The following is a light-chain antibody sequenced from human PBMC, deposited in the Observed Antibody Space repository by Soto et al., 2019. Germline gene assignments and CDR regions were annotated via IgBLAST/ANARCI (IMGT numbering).Light chain of an antibody. J-gene: IGLJ2*01. CDR3: CSYAGRYTSV. CDR1: SSDIGAYDY. CDR2: EVN. V-gene: IGLV2-14*01. Sequence: QSALTQPASLSGSPGQSITISCTGTSSDIGAYDYVSWFQQHPGKAPKLMISEVNNRPSGVSNRFSGSKSGNTAYLTISGLQVEDEADYYCCSYAGRYTSVFGGGTKLTVL.